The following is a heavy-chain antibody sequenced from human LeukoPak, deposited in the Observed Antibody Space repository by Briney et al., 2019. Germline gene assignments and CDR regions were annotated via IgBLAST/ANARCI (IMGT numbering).Heavy chain of an antibody. D-gene: IGHD1-26*01. CDR3: AREARVGGALQY. J-gene: IGHJ4*02. CDR2: INPDGSIR. V-gene: IGHV3-74*03. CDR1: GLTFSTYW. Sequence: PGGSLRLSCAASGLTFSTYWMHWVRQAPGKGLAWVARINPDGSIRTYANSVQGRVTISRDTAKDPLFLQMNSLRAEDTAVYYCAREARVGGALQYWGQGTPVTVSS.